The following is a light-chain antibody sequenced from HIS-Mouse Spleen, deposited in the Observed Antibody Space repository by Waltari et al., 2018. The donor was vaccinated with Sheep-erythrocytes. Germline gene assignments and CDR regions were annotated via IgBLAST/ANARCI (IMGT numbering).Light chain of an antibody. V-gene: IGKV1-39*01. J-gene: IGKJ3*01. CDR3: QQSYSTPQFT. Sequence: DIQMTQSPSSLSASVGDRVTITCRASQSISSYLNWYQPKPGKAPKLLTYAASSLQSGVPSRFSGSGSGTDFTLTISSLQPEDFATYYCQQSYSTPQFTFGPGTKVDIK. CDR1: QSISSY. CDR2: AAS.